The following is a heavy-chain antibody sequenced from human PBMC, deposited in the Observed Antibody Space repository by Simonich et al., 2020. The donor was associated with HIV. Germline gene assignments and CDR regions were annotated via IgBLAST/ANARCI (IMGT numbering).Heavy chain of an antibody. J-gene: IGHJ3*02. D-gene: IGHD3-16*02. Sequence: QVQLHQWGAGLLKSSETLSLTCAVYGGSFSGYYWNWIRPPPGKGLEWIGEINHSGSTNYKPSLRSRVTKSVDTSKNQVSLKRGSVTAADTAVYYCASRRAVYYDYVWGSYRYTGAFDIWGQGTMVTVSS. CDR1: GGSFSGYY. CDR2: INHSGST. CDR3: ASRRAVYYDYVWGSYRYTGAFDI. V-gene: IGHV4-34*01.